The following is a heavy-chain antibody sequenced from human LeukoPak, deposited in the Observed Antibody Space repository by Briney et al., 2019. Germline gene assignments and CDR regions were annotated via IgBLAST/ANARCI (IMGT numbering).Heavy chain of an antibody. CDR2: IKQDGSEK. Sequence: GGSLRLSCVASGFTFSNKWMGWVRQTPGKGLEWVANIKQDGSEKNYVPSVKGRFTISRDNAKNSLSLQMDSLRAEDTAVYYCARVFILWFGENDGMDVWGQGTTVTVSS. CDR3: ARVFILWFGENDGMDV. V-gene: IGHV3-7*01. J-gene: IGHJ6*02. D-gene: IGHD3-10*01. CDR1: GFTFSNKW.